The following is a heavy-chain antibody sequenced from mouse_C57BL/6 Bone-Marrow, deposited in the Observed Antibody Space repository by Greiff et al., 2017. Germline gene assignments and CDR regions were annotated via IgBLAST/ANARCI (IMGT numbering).Heavy chain of an antibody. CDR3: AEDYYGSSYVAWFAY. CDR2: ISSGSSTI. Sequence: EVQLVESGGGLVKPGGSLKLSCAASGFTFSDYGMHWVRQAPEKGLEWVAYISSGSSTIYYADKVKGRFPISRDNAKDTLFLQMTSLRSEDTAMYYCAEDYYGSSYVAWFAYWGQGTLVTVAA. D-gene: IGHD1-1*01. CDR1: GFTFSDYG. J-gene: IGHJ3*01. V-gene: IGHV5-17*01.